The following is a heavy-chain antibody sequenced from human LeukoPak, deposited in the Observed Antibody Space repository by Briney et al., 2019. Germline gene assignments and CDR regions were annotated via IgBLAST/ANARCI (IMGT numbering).Heavy chain of an antibody. J-gene: IGHJ4*02. CDR2: ITSDGGTT. CDR3: LRDATGAGDY. Sequence: GGSLMLSCSASGFTFSNYAMHWVRQTPGKGLEYVSAITSDGGTTYYADSVKGRFTISRDNSKNTLYLQMSSLRAEDTAVYYCLRDATGAGDYWGQGTLVTVSS. CDR1: GFTFSNYA. V-gene: IGHV3-64D*09. D-gene: IGHD3-10*01.